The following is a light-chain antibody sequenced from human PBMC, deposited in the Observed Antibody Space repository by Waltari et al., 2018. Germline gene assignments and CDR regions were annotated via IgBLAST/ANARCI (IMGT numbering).Light chain of an antibody. CDR1: QSVSRT. CDR3: QKYGTLPAT. CDR2: DAS. V-gene: IGKV3-20*01. J-gene: IGKJ1*01. Sequence: EIVLTQSPGTLCLSPGERATRPCRASQSVSRTLAWYRHNPGQAPRLLIYDASTRATGIPDRFSGSGSVTDFSLTISRLEPEDFAVYYCQKYGTLPATFGQGTKVEIK.